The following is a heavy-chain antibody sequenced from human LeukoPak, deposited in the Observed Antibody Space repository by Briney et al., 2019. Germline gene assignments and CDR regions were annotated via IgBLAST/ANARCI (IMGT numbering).Heavy chain of an antibody. Sequence: SSQTLSPTCTLSGGSFTTHYWSWIRQPPGKRMEWNGYISYIGTTNYNTSLKSRVTISIDSSKNEVSMMLTSVTAADTAVYYCASDSISMNAFDAWGQGTMVTVSS. D-gene: IGHD3-22*01. CDR2: ISYIGTT. V-gene: IGHV4-59*11. CDR1: GGSFTTHY. CDR3: ASDSISMNAFDA. J-gene: IGHJ3*01.